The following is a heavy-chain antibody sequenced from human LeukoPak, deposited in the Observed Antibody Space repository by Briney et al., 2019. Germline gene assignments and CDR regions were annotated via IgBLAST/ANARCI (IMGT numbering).Heavy chain of an antibody. CDR3: ARSLRSRIRFFDY. CDR1: GGSFRGYY. D-gene: IGHD3-3*01. CDR2: INHSGST. V-gene: IGHV4-34*01. Sequence: KPSETLSLTCAVYGGSFRGYYWSWIRQPPGKGLEWIGEINHSGSTNYNPSLKSRVTISVDTSKNQFSLKLSSVTAADTAVYYCARSLRSRIRFFDYWGQGTLVTVSS. J-gene: IGHJ4*02.